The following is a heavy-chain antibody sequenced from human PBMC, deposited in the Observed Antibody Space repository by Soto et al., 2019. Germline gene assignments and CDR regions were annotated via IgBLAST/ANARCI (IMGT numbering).Heavy chain of an antibody. CDR1: GYTFTSYD. V-gene: IGHV1-8*01. CDR3: ARGHRFVGGPTAPMTYWSDL. J-gene: IGHJ5*02. Sequence: ASVKVSCKASGYTFTSYDINWVRQATGQGLEWMGWMNPNSGNTGYAQKFQGRVTMTRNTSISTAYMELSSLRSEDTAVYYCARGHRFVGGPTAPMTYWSDLWGQGTLVNVAS. D-gene: IGHD2-15*01. CDR2: MNPNSGNT.